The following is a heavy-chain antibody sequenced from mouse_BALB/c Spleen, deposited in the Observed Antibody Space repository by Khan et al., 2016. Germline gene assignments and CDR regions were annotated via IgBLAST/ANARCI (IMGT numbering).Heavy chain of an antibody. V-gene: IGHV1-15*01. J-gene: IGHJ2*01. CDR2: FHPGGGGA. CDR1: GYTFTDFE. Sequence: QVQLQQSGAELVRPGASVKLSCKALGYTFTDFEMHWVKQTPVHGLEWIGAFHPGGGGAAYNQRFKVQATLTADNHSSTAYMELSSLTSEDSADYYYTNGLRREDNVDTWGQGTTLTVSS. CDR3: TNGLRREDNVDT. D-gene: IGHD2-2*01.